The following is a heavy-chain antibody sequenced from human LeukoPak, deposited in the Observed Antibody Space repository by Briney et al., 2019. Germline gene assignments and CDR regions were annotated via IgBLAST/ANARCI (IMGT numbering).Heavy chain of an antibody. J-gene: IGHJ5*02. CDR1: GGSISSYY. D-gene: IGHD4-11*01. CDR3: ARGMTTVTTRWFDP. CDR2: IYYSGST. Sequence: SETLSLTCTVSGGSISSYYWTWIRQPPGMGLEWIGYIYYSGSTNYNPSLKSRVTISIDTSKNQFSLRLSSVTAADTAVYYCARGMTTVTTRWFDPWGQGTLVTVSS. V-gene: IGHV4-59*01.